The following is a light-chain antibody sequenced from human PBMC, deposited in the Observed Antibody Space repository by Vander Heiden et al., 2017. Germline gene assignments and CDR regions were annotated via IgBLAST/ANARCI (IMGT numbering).Light chain of an antibody. CDR1: SGHTNYV. Sequence: QVVLTQSPSASASLGASVKLTCTLSSGHTNYVIAWHQQQPQKGPRYLMKIHSDGSHTKGDGIPYRFSGSSSGAARYLTISSLQAEDEADYYCQTWGTGIHWVFGGGTKLTVL. J-gene: IGLJ3*02. CDR3: QTWGTGIHWV. V-gene: IGLV4-69*01. CDR2: IHSDGSH.